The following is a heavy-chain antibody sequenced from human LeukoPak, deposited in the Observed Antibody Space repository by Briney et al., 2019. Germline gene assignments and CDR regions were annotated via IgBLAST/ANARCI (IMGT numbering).Heavy chain of an antibody. V-gene: IGHV1-2*02. CDR2: INPNSGGT. CDR1: GGTFSSYA. D-gene: IGHD4-23*01. CDR3: AHGGKGFAFDI. J-gene: IGHJ3*02. Sequence: ASVKVSCKASGGTFSSYAISWVRQAPGQGLEWMGWINPNSGGTNYAQKFQGRVTMTRDTSISTAYMELSRLRSDDTAVYYCAHGGKGFAFDIWGQGAMVTVSS.